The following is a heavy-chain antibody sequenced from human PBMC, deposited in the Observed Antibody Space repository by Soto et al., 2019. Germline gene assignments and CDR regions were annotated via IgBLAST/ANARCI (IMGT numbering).Heavy chain of an antibody. Sequence: QVQLVQSGAEVKKPGASVKVSCKASGDTFTNYDINWVRQATGQGLEWMGRMNPNSGNPGYAQKFQGRVTLTRNTSITTAYMELSSLRSEDTAVYYCARGRNGMDVWGQGTTVTVSS. CDR1: GDTFTNYD. CDR3: ARGRNGMDV. CDR2: MNPNSGNP. J-gene: IGHJ6*02. V-gene: IGHV1-8*01.